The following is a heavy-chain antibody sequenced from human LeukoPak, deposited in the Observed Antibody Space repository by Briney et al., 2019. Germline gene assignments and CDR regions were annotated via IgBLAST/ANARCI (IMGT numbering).Heavy chain of an antibody. CDR2: INPNSGGT. D-gene: IGHD3-10*01. V-gene: IGHV1-2*02. CDR3: ARGRITMVRGVIDY. Sequence: ASVKVSCKASGYTFTGYYMHRVRQAPGQGLEWMGWINPNSGGTNYAQKFQGRVTMTRDTSISTAYMELSRLRSDDTAVYYCARGRITMVRGVIDYWGQGTLVTVSS. J-gene: IGHJ4*02. CDR1: GYTFTGYY.